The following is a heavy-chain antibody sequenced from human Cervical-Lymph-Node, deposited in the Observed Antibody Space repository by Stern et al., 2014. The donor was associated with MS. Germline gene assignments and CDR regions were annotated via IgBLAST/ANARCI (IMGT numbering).Heavy chain of an antibody. CDR1: GFTFSDYA. D-gene: IGHD4-17*01. V-gene: IGHV3-23*04. CDR3: AKEESDYTSPYYFDT. Sequence: EVHLVESGGGLEQPGGSLRLSCAASGFTFSDYAMNWVRQAPGKGLQWVSTISGGRRRTYYADSVKGRFTISRDNSKNTLYLQMISLRAEDTAVYYCAKEESDYTSPYYFDTWGQGTLVTVSS. J-gene: IGHJ4*02. CDR2: ISGGRRRT.